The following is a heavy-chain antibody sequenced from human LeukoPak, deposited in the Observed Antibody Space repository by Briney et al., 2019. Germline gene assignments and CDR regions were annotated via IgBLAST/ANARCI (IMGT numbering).Heavy chain of an antibody. CDR2: IYYSGST. D-gene: IGHD2-2*02. CDR1: GGSISSGDYD. J-gene: IGHJ2*01. V-gene: IGHV4-30-4*08. Sequence: SQTLSLTCTVSGGSISSGDYDWSWIRQPPGKGLEWIGYIYYSGSTYYNPSLKRRVTISVDTSKNQFSLKLSSVTAADTAVYYCARGSDHCSSTSCYTNWYFDLWGRGTLVTVSS. CDR3: ARGSDHCSSTSCYTNWYFDL.